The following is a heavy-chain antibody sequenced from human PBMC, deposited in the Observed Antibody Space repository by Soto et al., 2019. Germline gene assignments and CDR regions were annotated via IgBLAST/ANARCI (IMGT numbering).Heavy chain of an antibody. Sequence: QVQLVESGGGVVQPGTSLRLSCSASGFTLSGVDMHWVRQAPGKGLEWVAVMSYDGRNQYYAGSVKGRFTVSRDSSKSTLYLQMNSLRTEDAAVYYCAKGGWYTSSSRSDCWGQGTLVTVSS. CDR3: AKGGWYTSSSRSDC. J-gene: IGHJ4*02. CDR1: GFTLSGVD. V-gene: IGHV3-30*18. CDR2: MSYDGRNQ. D-gene: IGHD6-6*01.